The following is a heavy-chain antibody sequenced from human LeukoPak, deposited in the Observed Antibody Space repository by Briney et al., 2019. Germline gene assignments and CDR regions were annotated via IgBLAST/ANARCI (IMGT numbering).Heavy chain of an antibody. CDR2: IKQDGSEK. CDR3: ARDDCSSISCYHNWFDP. V-gene: IGHV3-7*01. J-gene: IGHJ5*02. Sequence: GGSLRLSCAASGFTFSSYWMSWVRQAPGKGLEWVANIKQDGSEKYYVDSVKGRFTIPRDNAKNSLYLQMNSLRAEDTAVYYCARDDCSSISCYHNWFDPWGQGTLVTVSS. CDR1: GFTFSSYW. D-gene: IGHD2-2*01.